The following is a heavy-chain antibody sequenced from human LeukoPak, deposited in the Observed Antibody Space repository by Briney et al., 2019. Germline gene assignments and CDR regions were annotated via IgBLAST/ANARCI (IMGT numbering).Heavy chain of an antibody. CDR3: ARDNNWGYDK. CDR1: GFIFSYYC. J-gene: IGHJ4*02. D-gene: IGHD7-27*01. V-gene: IGHV3-21*05. CDR2: IRGKGSGSGSGE. Sequence: GGSLRPFWAASGFIFSYYCMNWVRQGSRKGLEWVANIRGKGSGSGSGEYYAESVSGRFTISRDNAKSSIYLQMNSLRAEDTRFYYCARDNNWGYDKWGQGDLITVSS.